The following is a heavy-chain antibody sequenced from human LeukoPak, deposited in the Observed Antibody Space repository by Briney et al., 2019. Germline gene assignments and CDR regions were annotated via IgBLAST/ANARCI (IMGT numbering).Heavy chain of an antibody. J-gene: IGHJ4*02. V-gene: IGHV3-30-3*01. CDR1: GFTFSSYA. CDR2: ISYDGSNK. Sequence: GRSLRLSCAASGFTFSSYAMHWVRQGPGKGLEWVAVISYDGSNKYYADSVKGRFTISRDNSKNTLYLQMSSLSAEDTAVYYCARTTTPHYYGSGSYALGYWGQGTLVTVPS. CDR3: ARTTTPHYYGSGSYALGY. D-gene: IGHD3-10*01.